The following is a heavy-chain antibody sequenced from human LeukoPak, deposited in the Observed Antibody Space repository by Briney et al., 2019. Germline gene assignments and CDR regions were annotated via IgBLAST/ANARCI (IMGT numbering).Heavy chain of an antibody. V-gene: IGHV4-59*08. CDR2: IYVTGST. D-gene: IGHD3-16*02. CDR1: GGSIGTYY. CDR3: ARHIGGGIEDMDV. J-gene: IGHJ6*03. Sequence: KASETLSLTCIVSGGSIGTYYWSWIRQSPGKGLEWIGYIYVTGSTRYNPYLQSRVTISVDTSRNQFLLKRSSVTAADTAVYYCARHIGGGIEDMDVWGTGTKVTVSS.